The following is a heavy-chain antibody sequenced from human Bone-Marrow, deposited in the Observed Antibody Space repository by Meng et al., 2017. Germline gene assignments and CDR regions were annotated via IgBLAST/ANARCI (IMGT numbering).Heavy chain of an antibody. D-gene: IGHD1-7*01. J-gene: IGHJ4*02. CDR3: ARDIYWNYVGYFDY. CDR1: GFTFSSYA. V-gene: IGHV3-30*04. Sequence: GGSLRLSCAASGFTFSSYAMHWVRQAPGKGLEWVAVISYDGSNKYYADSVKGRFTISRDNSKNTLYLQMNSLRAKDTAVYYCARDIYWNYVGYFDYWGQGTQVT. CDR2: ISYDGSNK.